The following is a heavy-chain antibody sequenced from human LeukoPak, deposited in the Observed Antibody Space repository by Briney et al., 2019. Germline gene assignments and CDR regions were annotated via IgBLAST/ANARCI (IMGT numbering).Heavy chain of an antibody. J-gene: IGHJ4*02. CDR2: ISYDGSNK. CDR3: ANWILYDYVWGSYRPAPFDY. V-gene: IGHV3-30-3*01. CDR1: GFTFSSYA. Sequence: PGGSLRLSCAASGFTFSSYAMHWVRQAPGKGLEWVAVISYDGSNKYYADSVKGRFTISRDNSKNTLYLQMNSLRAEDTAVYYCANWILYDYVWGSYRPAPFDYWGQGTLVTVSS. D-gene: IGHD3-16*02.